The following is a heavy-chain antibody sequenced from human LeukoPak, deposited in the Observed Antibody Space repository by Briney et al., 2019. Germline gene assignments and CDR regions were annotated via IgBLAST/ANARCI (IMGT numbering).Heavy chain of an antibody. CDR3: ARADIYDP. Sequence: GGSLRLSCAASGFTFSSYSMNWVRQAPGKGLEWVSSIGSSSSYIYYADSVKGRFTISRDNAKNSLYLQMNSLRAEDTAVYYCARADIYDPWGQGTLVTVSS. D-gene: IGHD3-9*01. CDR1: GFTFSSYS. V-gene: IGHV3-21*01. J-gene: IGHJ5*02. CDR2: IGSSSSYI.